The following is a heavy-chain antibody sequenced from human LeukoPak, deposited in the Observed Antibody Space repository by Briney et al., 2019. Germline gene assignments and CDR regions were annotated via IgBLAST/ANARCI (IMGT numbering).Heavy chain of an antibody. Sequence: SGGAPRLSFAAPGVTGRGNYMSWVRQAPGEGVGWGSVIFCGGSTYYADSVKGRFTISRDNSKNTLYLQMNSLRGEDTAVYYCARGPWAAVAENHDAFDIWGQGTMVTVSS. J-gene: IGHJ3*02. V-gene: IGHV3-53*01. CDR3: ARGPWAAVAENHDAFDI. CDR2: IFCGGST. CDR1: GVTGRGNY. D-gene: IGHD6-19*01.